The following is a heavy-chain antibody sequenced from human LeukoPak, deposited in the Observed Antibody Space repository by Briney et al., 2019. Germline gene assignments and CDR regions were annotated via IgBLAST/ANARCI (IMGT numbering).Heavy chain of an antibody. J-gene: IGHJ4*02. CDR3: ARALTVADYYFDY. V-gene: IGHV3-74*01. CDR2: INSDGSST. D-gene: IGHD6-19*01. CDR1: GFTFSSYW. Sequence: GGSLRLSCAASGFTFSSYWMHWVRQAPGKGLVWVSRINSDGSSTSYADSVKGRFTISRDNAKNTLYLQVNSLRAEDTAVYYCARALTVADYYFDYWGQGTLVTVSS.